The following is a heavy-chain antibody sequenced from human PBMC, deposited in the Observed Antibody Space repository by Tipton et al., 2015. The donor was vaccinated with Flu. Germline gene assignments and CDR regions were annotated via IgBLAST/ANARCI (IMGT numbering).Heavy chain of an antibody. CDR2: VYHTGSG. J-gene: IGHJ6*02. CDR1: GDSIGSNYF. CDR3: ARTTYDYSNYGTPGAYGMDV. V-gene: IGHV4-38-2*01. D-gene: IGHD4-11*01. Sequence: TLSLTCSVSGDSIGSNYFWGWIRQPPGKGLEWIGNVYHTGSGYYNPSLKSRVIISADTSKNQFSLKLSSVTAADTAVYYCARTTYDYSNYGTPGAYGMDVWGQGTTVTVSS.